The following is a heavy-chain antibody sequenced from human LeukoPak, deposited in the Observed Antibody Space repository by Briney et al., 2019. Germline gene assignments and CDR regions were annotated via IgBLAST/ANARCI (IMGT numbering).Heavy chain of an antibody. CDR2: INWNGGST. CDR3: ARDHGVGATTTFDI. Sequence: GGSLRLSCAASGFTFDDYGMSWVRQAPGKGLEWVSGINWNGGSTGYADSVKGRFTISRDNAKNSLYLQMNRLRAEDTALYYCARDHGVGATTTFDIWGQGTMVTVSS. D-gene: IGHD1-26*01. V-gene: IGHV3-20*04. CDR1: GFTFDDYG. J-gene: IGHJ3*02.